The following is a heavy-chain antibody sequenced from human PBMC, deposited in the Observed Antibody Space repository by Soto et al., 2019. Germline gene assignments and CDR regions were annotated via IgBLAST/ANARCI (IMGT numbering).Heavy chain of an antibody. J-gene: IGHJ4*02. CDR3: ASSVVVPSTMNYFDY. Sequence: PGESLKISCKGSGYTFASYWIGWVRQMPGKGLEWMGLIFPGDSDTRYSPSFQGQVTISADKSISTAYLQWSGLRASDTAMYYCASSVVVPSTMNYFDYWGQGSLVTVSS. D-gene: IGHD2-15*01. CDR2: IFPGDSDT. CDR1: GYTFASYW. V-gene: IGHV5-51*01.